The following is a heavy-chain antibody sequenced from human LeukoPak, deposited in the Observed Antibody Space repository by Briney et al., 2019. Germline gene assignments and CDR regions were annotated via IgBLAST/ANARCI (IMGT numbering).Heavy chain of an antibody. J-gene: IGHJ4*02. V-gene: IGHV3-23*01. CDR1: GFTFSSYA. Sequence: PGGSLRLSCAASGFTFSSYAMSWVRQAPGKGLEWVSAISGSGGSTCYADSVKGRFTISRDNSKNTLYLQMNSLRAEDTAVYYCAKDVAAATDVNDYWGQGTLVTVSS. CDR2: ISGSGGST. D-gene: IGHD6-13*01. CDR3: AKDVAAATDVNDY.